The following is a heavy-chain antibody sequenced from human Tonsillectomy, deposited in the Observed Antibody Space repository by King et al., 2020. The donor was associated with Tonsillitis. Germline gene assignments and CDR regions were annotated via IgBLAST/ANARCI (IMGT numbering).Heavy chain of an antibody. CDR3: AKQRWLRSFDDNFDY. Sequence: AMHWVRQAPGKGLEWVAVISNDGSNKYYADSVKGRFTISRDNSENTLYLQMNSLRTEDTAVYWCAKQRWLRSFDDNFDYWGKGTMVTVSS. J-gene: IGHJ4*02. CDR2: ISNDGSNK. CDR1: A. D-gene: IGHD3-9*01. V-gene: IGHV3-30*18.